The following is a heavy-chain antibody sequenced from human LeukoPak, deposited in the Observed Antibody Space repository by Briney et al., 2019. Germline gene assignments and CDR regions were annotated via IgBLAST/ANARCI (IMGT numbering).Heavy chain of an antibody. V-gene: IGHV3-7*01. CDR2: IKQDGSEK. J-gene: IGHJ3*02. CDR3: ARRRARYSSGTPDDAFDI. D-gene: IGHD6-19*01. CDR1: GFTFSSYW. Sequence: PGGSLRLSCAASGFTFSSYWMSWVRQAPGKGLEWVANIKQDGSEKYYVDSVKGRFTISRDNAKNSLYLQMNSLRAEDTAVYYCARRRARYSSGTPDDAFDIWGQGTMVTVSS.